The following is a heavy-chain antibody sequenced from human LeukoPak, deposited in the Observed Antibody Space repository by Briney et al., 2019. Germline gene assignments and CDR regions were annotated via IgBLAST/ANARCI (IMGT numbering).Heavy chain of an antibody. CDR3: ARDQNLVGATLYGMDV. V-gene: IGHV3-48*01. D-gene: IGHD1-26*01. CDR2: ISSSSSTM. Sequence: GGSLRLSCAASGFTFSPYTMQWVRQAPGKGLEWVSSISSSSSTMYYADSVKGRFTISRDNAKNSLYLQMNSLRAEDTAVYYYARDQNLVGATLYGMDVWGQGTTVTVSS. J-gene: IGHJ6*02. CDR1: GFTFSPYT.